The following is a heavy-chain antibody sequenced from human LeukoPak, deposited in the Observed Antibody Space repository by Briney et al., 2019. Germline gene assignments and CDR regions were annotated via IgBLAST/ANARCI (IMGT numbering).Heavy chain of an antibody. J-gene: IGHJ4*02. V-gene: IGHV3-33*08. D-gene: IGHD1-20*01. CDR1: GFTFSSYT. CDR3: TRDRNWYFDS. CDR2: IWYDGSNK. Sequence: PGGSLRLSCAVSGFTFSSYTMHWVRQTPGKGLEWVAGIWYDGSNKYNVDSVTGRFTISRDNSNNTLFLQLDSLRAEDTAVYYCTRDRNWYFDSWGQGTLVTVSS.